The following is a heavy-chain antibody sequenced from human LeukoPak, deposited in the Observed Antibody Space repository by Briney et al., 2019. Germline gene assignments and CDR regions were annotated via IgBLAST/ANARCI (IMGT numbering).Heavy chain of an antibody. CDR3: ARDPTGSREYYFDY. CDR1: GGSIRSNY. D-gene: IGHD6-13*01. J-gene: IGHJ4*02. Sequence: PSETLSLTCTVSGGSIRSNYWSWIRQSAGKGLEWIGRIYSSGNTNYNPSFESRVTISVDRSKNQFSLKLSSVTAADTAVYYCARDPTGSREYYFDYWGQGTLVTVSS. CDR2: IYSSGNT. V-gene: IGHV4-4*07.